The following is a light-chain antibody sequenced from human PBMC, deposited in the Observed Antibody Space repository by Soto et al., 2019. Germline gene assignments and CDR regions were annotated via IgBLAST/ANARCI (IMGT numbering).Light chain of an antibody. CDR2: GNS. CDR3: QSYDSSLSALYV. J-gene: IGLJ1*01. V-gene: IGLV1-40*01. Sequence: QSVLTQPPSVSGAPGQRVTISFTGSSSKNGAGYDVHWYQQLPGTAPKLLIYGNSNRPSGVPDRFSGSKSGTSASLAITGLQAEDEADYYCQSYDSSLSALYVFGTGTKVTVL. CDR1: SSKNGAGYD.